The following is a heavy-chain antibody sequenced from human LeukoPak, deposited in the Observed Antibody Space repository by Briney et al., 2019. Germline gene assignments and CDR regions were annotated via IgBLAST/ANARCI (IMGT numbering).Heavy chain of an antibody. CDR3: SRGSDESKTGDS. CDR2: IHPSGST. D-gene: IGHD6-25*01. V-gene: IGHV4-34*01. CDR1: GGSFSHYY. Sequence: SETLSLTCAIYGGSFSHYYWSWIRQPPGKGLEWVGEIHPSGSTSFNPSLESRVSISKDTSKNQFSLKLTSVTAADTAVYYCSRGSDESKTGDSWGQETLVTVSS. J-gene: IGHJ4*02.